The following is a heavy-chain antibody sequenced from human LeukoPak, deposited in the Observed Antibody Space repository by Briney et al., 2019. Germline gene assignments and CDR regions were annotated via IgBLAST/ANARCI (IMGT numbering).Heavy chain of an antibody. V-gene: IGHV4-34*01. CDR2: INHSGST. CDR3: ARHPFRDYFDY. J-gene: IGHJ4*02. CDR1: GGSFSGYY. Sequence: PSETLSLTCAVYGGSFSGYYWSWIRQPPGKGLEWIGEINHSGSTNYNPSLKSRVTISVDTSNNQFSLKLSSVTAADTAVYYCARHPFRDYFDYWGQGTLVTVSS.